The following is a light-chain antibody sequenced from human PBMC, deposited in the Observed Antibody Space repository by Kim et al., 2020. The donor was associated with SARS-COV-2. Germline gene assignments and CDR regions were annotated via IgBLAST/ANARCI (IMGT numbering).Light chain of an antibody. CDR1: SSNIGSNT. Sequence: QSVLTQPPSASGTPGQRVTISCSGSSSNIGSNTVNWYQQLPGTAPKLLIYSNNQRPSGVPVRFSGSKSGTSASLAISGLQSEDEADYYCAAWDDSLNGTFGGGTQLTVL. CDR3: AAWDDSLNGT. CDR2: SNN. V-gene: IGLV1-44*01. J-gene: IGLJ2*01.